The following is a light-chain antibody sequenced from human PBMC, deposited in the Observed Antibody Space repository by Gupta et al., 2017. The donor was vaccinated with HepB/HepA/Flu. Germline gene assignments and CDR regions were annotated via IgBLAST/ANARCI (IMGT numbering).Light chain of an antibody. CDR2: RNN. CDR3: AAWDDSLSGYV. Sequence: QSVLTQPPSASGTPGQRVTISCSGSSSNIGSNSVYWYQQLPGTAPKLLIYRNNQRPSGVPDRFSGSKPGTSASLAISGLRSEDEADYYCAAWDDSLSGYVFGTGTKVTVL. CDR1: SSNIGSNS. J-gene: IGLJ1*01. V-gene: IGLV1-47*01.